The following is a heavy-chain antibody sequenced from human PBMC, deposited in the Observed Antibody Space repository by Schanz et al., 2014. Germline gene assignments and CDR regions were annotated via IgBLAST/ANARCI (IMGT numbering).Heavy chain of an antibody. V-gene: IGHV4-34*01. CDR2: VNHGGYT. CDR3: ATWSETRLFHN. J-gene: IGHJ4*02. D-gene: IGHD1-7*01. CDR1: GGSFSGYW. Sequence: QVQLQQWGAGLLKPSETLSLTCAFSGGSFSGYWWTWVRQSPGKGLEWIGEVNHGGYTNYNPPLKSRVTVSVDMPKKQFPRRLSSVTAADTAAYYCATWSETRLFHNWGQGTLVTVSS.